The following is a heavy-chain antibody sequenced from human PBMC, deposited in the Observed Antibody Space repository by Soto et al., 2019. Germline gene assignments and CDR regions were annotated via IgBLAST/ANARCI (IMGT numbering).Heavy chain of an antibody. V-gene: IGHV3-23*01. CDR3: AKDRRAGGNYGLDSDF. CDR2: SSATGAGT. Sequence: EVQLLESGGGLVQPGWSLRLSCAASGFTFSSYGMTWVRQAPGKGLEWVSFSSATGAGTYYADSVKGRFTISRDNSKNTLYLQMTSLRADDTAVYYCAKDRRAGGNYGLDSDFWGQGALVIVSS. D-gene: IGHD1-7*01. J-gene: IGHJ4*02. CDR1: GFTFSSYG.